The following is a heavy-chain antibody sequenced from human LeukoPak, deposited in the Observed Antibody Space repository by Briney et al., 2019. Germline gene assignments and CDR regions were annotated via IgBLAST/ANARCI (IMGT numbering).Heavy chain of an antibody. J-gene: IGHJ4*02. CDR2: IYYSGST. V-gene: IGHV4-39*07. D-gene: IGHD4/OR15-4a*01. Sequence: NPSETLSLTCTVSGGSISSSIYYWGWIRQPPGKGVEWIGNIYYSGSTYYNPSLQSRVTISVDKSKNQFSLKVSSVTAADTAMYYCAGDHSDYERGIDYWGQGTLVTVSS. CDR3: AGDHSDYERGIDY. CDR1: GGSISSSIYY.